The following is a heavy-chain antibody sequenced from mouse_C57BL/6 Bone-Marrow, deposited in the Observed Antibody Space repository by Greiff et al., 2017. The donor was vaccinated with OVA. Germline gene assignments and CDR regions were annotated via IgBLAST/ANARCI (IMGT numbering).Heavy chain of an antibody. CDR2: ISDGSSYT. CDR1: GFTFSSYA. D-gene: IGHD2-5*01. Sequence: EVMLVESGGGLVKPGGSLKLSCAASGFTFSSYAMSWVRQTPEKRLEWVATISDGSSYTYYPDNVKGRFTLSRDNAKNNLYLQMSHLKSEDTDMYDCATYYSNYEGFAYWGQGTLVTVSA. V-gene: IGHV5-4*03. J-gene: IGHJ3*01. CDR3: ATYYSNYEGFAY.